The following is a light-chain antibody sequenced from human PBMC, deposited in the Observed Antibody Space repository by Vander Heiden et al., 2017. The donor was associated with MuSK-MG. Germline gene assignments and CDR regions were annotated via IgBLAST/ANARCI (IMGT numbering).Light chain of an antibody. Sequence: QSVLPPPPSVSGAPGQRVTISCPGSSSNIGAGYDVHWYQQLPGTAPKLLIYGNSNRPSGVPDRFSGSKSGTSASLAITGLQAEDEADYYCQSYDSRARVFGGGTKLTVL. J-gene: IGLJ2*01. V-gene: IGLV1-40*01. CDR3: QSYDSRARV. CDR2: GNS. CDR1: SSNIGAGYD.